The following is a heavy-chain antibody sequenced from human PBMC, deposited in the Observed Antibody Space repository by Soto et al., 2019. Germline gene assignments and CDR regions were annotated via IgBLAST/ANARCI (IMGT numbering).Heavy chain of an antibody. J-gene: IGHJ4*02. D-gene: IGHD4-17*01. V-gene: IGHV3-33*01. CDR3: ARDDDYPDNGLDY. Sequence: QVQLVESGGGVVQPGGSLTLSCAASGFTFSAYGMHWVRQAPGVGLKWLTVIGKEGTHKHYADSVKGRFTVSRDNCKNTLYLEMNNLRAEDTSVYYCARDDDYPDNGLDYWGQGTLVSVSS. CDR2: IGKEGTHK. CDR1: GFTFSAYG.